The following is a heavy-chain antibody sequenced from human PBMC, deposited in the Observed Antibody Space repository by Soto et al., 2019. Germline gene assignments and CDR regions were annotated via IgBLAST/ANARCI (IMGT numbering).Heavy chain of an antibody. D-gene: IGHD6-13*01. CDR3: ARDRYSSSWYVGAFDY. CDR2: INAGNGNT. CDR1: GNTFTGNI. J-gene: IGHJ4*01. Sequence: ASLKFSCKASGNTFTGNIVYWVRQAPGQGLEWMGWINAGNGNTRYSQKFQDRVTITRDTSASTVYMELSSLRSEDTAVYYCARDRYSSSWYVGAFDYWG. V-gene: IGHV1-3*01.